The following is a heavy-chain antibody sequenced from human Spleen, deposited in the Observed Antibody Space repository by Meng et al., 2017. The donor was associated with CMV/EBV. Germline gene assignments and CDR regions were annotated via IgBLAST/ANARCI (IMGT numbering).Heavy chain of an antibody. CDR2: ISAYNGDT. CDR3: ARGYSSSWWFDF. J-gene: IGHJ4*02. D-gene: IGHD6-13*01. CDR1: GYTFTNYG. Sequence: ASVKVSCKASGYTFTNYGISWVRQAPGQGLEWMGWISAYNGDTNYAQKLQGRVIMTTDTSTSTAYMELRSLRSDDTAVYYCARGYSSSWWFDFWGQGTLVTVSS. V-gene: IGHV1-18*04.